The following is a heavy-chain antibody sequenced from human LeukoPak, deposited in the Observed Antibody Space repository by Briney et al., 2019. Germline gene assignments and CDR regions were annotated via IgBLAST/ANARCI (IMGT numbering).Heavy chain of an antibody. CDR1: GFTFSSYG. CDR3: AKDLKKEVAVAGTGDDFVY. CDR2: ISYDGSNK. D-gene: IGHD6-19*01. Sequence: GGSLRLSCAASGFTFSSYGMHWVRQAPGKGLEWVSVISYDGSNKYYADSVKGRFTISRDNSKNTLYLQMNSLRAEDTAVYYCAKDLKKEVAVAGTGDDFVYWGQGTLVTVSS. J-gene: IGHJ4*02. V-gene: IGHV3-30*18.